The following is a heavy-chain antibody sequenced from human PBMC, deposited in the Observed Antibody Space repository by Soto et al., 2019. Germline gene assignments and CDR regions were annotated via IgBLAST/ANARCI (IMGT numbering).Heavy chain of an antibody. D-gene: IGHD3-3*01. Sequence: XETLSLPSTVAGGSISGHYWSWIRQPPGKGLQYIGYISYSGSTNYNPSLKSRVTISVDTSNNQFSLRLSSVTAADTAVYYCARDVGLQHDTGYYDFWSGKNKWFDTWGQGILVTVSS. J-gene: IGHJ5*02. V-gene: IGHV4-59*11. CDR3: ARDVGLQHDTGYYDFWSGKNKWFDT. CDR1: GGSISGHY. CDR2: ISYSGST.